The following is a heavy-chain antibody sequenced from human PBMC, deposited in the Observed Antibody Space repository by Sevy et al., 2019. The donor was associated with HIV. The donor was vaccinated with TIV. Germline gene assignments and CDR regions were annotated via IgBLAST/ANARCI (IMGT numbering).Heavy chain of an antibody. CDR1: GFSFSDYY. V-gene: IGHV3-11*06. CDR3: ARVRYNYGQKYFDY. J-gene: IGHJ4*02. D-gene: IGHD5-18*01. CDR2: ISTSSGFT. Sequence: GGSLRLSCTASGFSFSDYYMSWIRQAPGKGLEWISYISTSSGFTDYEDSVKGRFTISRDNAKNSLYLQMNSLRAEDTAAYFCARVRYNYGQKYFDYWGQGTLVTVSS.